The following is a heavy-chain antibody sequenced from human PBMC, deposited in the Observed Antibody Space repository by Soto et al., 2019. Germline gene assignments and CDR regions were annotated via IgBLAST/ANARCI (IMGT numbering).Heavy chain of an antibody. J-gene: IGHJ4*02. CDR1: GFTFTNYD. Sequence: QVQLVQSGTEVKKPGASVKVSCKASGFTFTNYDINWVRQAAGQGLEWMGWMNPNSGNTGYAQKFQGRVTMTRDTSISTAYMELSSLTSDDTAVYYCARGLGYDSSWHDYWGQGTLVTVSS. CDR2: MNPNSGNT. D-gene: IGHD3-22*01. V-gene: IGHV1-8*01. CDR3: ARGLGYDSSWHDY.